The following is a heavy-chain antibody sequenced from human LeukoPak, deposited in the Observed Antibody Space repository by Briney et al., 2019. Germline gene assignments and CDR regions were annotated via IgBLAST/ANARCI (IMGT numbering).Heavy chain of an antibody. CDR1: GGSFSNYY. Sequence: SETLSLTCTVSGGSFSNYYWSWIRQPAGKGLEWIGRTYTSGSTNYNPSVKSRVTMSVDTSNNQFSLELTSVTAADTAVYYCARQPPQYYGMDVWGQGTTVTVSS. CDR2: TYTSGST. V-gene: IGHV4-4*07. J-gene: IGHJ6*02. D-gene: IGHD1-14*01. CDR3: ARQPPQYYGMDV.